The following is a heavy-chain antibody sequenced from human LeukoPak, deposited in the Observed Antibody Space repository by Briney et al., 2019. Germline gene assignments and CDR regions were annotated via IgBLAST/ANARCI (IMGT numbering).Heavy chain of an antibody. V-gene: IGHV4-39*01. CDR2: IYYSGST. D-gene: IGHD4-23*01. J-gene: IGHJ4*02. CDR3: ARHFYGGNSRGVGDY. Sequence: PGGSLRLSCAASGFTFNNYAFTWVRQAPGKGLEWIGSIYYSGSTYYNPSLKSRVTISVDTSKNQFSLKLSSVTAADTAVYYCARHFYGGNSRGVGDYWGQGTLVTVSS. CDR1: GFTFNNYA.